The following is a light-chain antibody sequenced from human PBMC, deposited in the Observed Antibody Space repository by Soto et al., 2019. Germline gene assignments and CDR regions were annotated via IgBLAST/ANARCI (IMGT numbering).Light chain of an antibody. V-gene: IGKV1-6*01. CDR1: QDIKND. CDR3: LQDYDFPYT. J-gene: IGKJ2*01. CDR2: TAS. Sequence: IQMTQSPSSLSASVGDRVSISCRASQDIKNDLGWFQQKPGKAPNLLIYTASRLQTGVPSRFSGSGSGTDFTLTISGLQPEDFATYYCLQDYDFPYTFGQGTQFDIK.